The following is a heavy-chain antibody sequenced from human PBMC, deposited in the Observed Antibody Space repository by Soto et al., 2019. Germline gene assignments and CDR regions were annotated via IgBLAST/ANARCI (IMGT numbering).Heavy chain of an antibody. CDR3: ARQLPTVTTDY. Sequence: QLQLQESGPGLVKPSETLSLICTVSGGSISSSSYYWGWIRQPPGKGREWIGSIDYSGSTYYNPSLKSRVTISVDTSKNQFSLKLSSVTAADTAVYYCARQLPTVTTDYWGQGTRVTVSS. D-gene: IGHD4-4*01. V-gene: IGHV4-39*01. CDR2: IDYSGST. CDR1: GGSISSSSYY. J-gene: IGHJ4*02.